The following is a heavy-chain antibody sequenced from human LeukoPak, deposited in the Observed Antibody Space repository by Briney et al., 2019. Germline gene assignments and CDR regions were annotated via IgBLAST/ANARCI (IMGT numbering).Heavy chain of an antibody. CDR3: VRDRELNY. CDR1: GFSVTTDSYC. D-gene: IGHD1-7*01. CDR2: DYCGGNT. V-gene: IGHV4-61*01. Sequence: PSETLSLTCTVSGFSVTTDSYCWGWIRQPPGKGLEWIGYDYCGGNTNYDPSLKRRVTISVDTSKNQFSLTLTSVTAADTAVYYCVRDRELNYWGQGTLVTVSS. J-gene: IGHJ4*02.